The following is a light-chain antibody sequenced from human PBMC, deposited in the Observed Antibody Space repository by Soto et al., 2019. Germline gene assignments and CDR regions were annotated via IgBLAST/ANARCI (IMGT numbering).Light chain of an antibody. CDR1: SSDVGAYNY. CDR3: SSYASTSTAV. V-gene: IGLV2-14*01. CDR2: EVN. Sequence: QSVLTQPASVSGSPGQSITISCTGTSSDVGAYNYVSWYQQHPGKAPKLMIYEVNYRPSGVSNRFSGSKSGITASLNISGLQAEDEADYYCSSYASTSTAVFGRATKVTV. J-gene: IGLJ1*01.